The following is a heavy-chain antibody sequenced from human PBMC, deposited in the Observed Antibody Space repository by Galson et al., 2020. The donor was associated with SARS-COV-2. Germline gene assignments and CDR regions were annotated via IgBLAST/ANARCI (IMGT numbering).Heavy chain of an antibody. D-gene: IGHD3-3*01. CDR3: ATEGIFGVVSQSYFDY. Sequence: SQTLSLTCTVSGGSISSSSYYWGWIRQPPGKGLEWIGSIYYSGSTYYNPSLKSRVTISVDTSKNQFSLKLSSVTAADTAVYYCATEGIFGVVSQSYFDYWGQGTLVTVSS. CDR1: GGSISSSSYY. V-gene: IGHV4-39*07. CDR2: IYYSGST. J-gene: IGHJ4*02.